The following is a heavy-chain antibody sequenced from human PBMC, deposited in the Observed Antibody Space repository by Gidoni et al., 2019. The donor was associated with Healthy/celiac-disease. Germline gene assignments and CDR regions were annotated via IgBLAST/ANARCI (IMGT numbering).Heavy chain of an antibody. Sequence: AIRGSGGSTYYADSVKGRFTISRDNSKNTLYLQMNSLRAEDTAVYYCAKDPQRGGMDVWGQGTTVTVSS. CDR3: AKDPQRGGMDV. CDR2: IRGSGGST. V-gene: IGHV3-23*01. D-gene: IGHD6-25*01. J-gene: IGHJ6*02.